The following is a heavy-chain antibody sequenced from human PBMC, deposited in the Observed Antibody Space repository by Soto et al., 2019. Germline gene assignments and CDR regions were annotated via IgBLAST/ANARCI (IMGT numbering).Heavy chain of an antibody. D-gene: IGHD3-16*01. Sequence: GESLKISCKGSGYSFTSYWIGWVRQMPGKGLEWMGIIYPGDSDTRYSPSFQGQVTISADKAISTAYLQWSSLKASDTAMYYCARPGLADKSEADAFDIWGQGTMVTVSS. J-gene: IGHJ3*02. CDR3: ARPGLADKSEADAFDI. CDR1: GYSFTSYW. CDR2: IYPGDSDT. V-gene: IGHV5-51*01.